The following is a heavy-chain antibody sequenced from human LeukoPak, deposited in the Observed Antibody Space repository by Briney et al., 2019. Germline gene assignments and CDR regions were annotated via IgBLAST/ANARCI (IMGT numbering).Heavy chain of an antibody. CDR1: GGSISSYY. J-gene: IGHJ3*02. V-gene: IGHV4-59*01. CDR3: ARRIPYSGSYLSAFDI. Sequence: SETLSLTCTVSGGSISSYYWSWIRQPPGKGLEWIGYIYYSGSTNYNPSLKSRVTISVDTSKNQFSLKLSSVTAADTAVYYCARRIPYSGSYLSAFDIWGQGTMVTVSS. CDR2: IYYSGST. D-gene: IGHD1-26*01.